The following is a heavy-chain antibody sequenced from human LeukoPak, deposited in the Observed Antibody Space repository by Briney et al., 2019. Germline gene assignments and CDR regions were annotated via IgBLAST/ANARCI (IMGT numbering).Heavy chain of an antibody. CDR1: GFTFSSYS. Sequence: GGSLRLSCAGSGFTFSSYSMNWVRQAPGKGLEWVSYISGSSTTIYYADSVKGRFTISRDNSKNTLYLQMNSLRAEDTAVYYCAKDYYDSSGYPHAFDIWGQGTMVTVSS. J-gene: IGHJ3*02. V-gene: IGHV3-48*01. CDR3: AKDYYDSSGYPHAFDI. D-gene: IGHD3-22*01. CDR2: ISGSSTTI.